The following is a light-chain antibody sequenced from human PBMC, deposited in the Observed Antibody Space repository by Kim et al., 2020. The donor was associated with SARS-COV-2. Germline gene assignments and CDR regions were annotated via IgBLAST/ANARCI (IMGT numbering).Light chain of an antibody. Sequence: SYELTQPPSVSVSPGQTASITCSGDRLGNKYVCWYQKKPGQSPVVVMYQDERRPSGIPERFSGSNSGNTATLTISGTQAMDEADYYCQVWERTTTVVGGG. CDR1: RLGNKY. J-gene: IGLJ2*01. CDR2: QDE. CDR3: QVWERTTTV. V-gene: IGLV3-1*01.